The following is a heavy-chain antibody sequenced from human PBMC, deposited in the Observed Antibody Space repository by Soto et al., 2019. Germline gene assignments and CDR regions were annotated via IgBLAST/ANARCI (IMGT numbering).Heavy chain of an antibody. CDR3: AKGVLYCSGGSCYSSYYYYAMDV. J-gene: IGHJ6*02. CDR2: ISGSGGNA. Sequence: GGSLRLSCAASGFTFSNYAMSWVRQAPGKGLEWVSAISGSGGNAYYADSVRGRFTISRDNSKNTLYLQMNSLRAEDTAVYYCAKGVLYCSGGSCYSSYYYYAMDVWGQGTTVTVSS. CDR1: GFTFSNYA. D-gene: IGHD2-15*01. V-gene: IGHV3-23*01.